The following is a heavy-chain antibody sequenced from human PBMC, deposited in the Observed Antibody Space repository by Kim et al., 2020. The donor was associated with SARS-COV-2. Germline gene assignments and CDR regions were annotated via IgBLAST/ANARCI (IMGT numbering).Heavy chain of an antibody. D-gene: IGHD7-27*01. V-gene: IGHV4-34*01. J-gene: IGHJ3*01. CDR2: INHSGST. CDR3: ARVPGAFDV. Sequence: SETLSLTCAVYGGSFSGYYWSWIRQPPGKGLEWIGEINHSGSTNYNPSLKSRVTISVDTSKNQFSLKLSSVTAADTAVYYCARVPGAFDVWGQGTLVTVSS. CDR1: GGSFSGYY.